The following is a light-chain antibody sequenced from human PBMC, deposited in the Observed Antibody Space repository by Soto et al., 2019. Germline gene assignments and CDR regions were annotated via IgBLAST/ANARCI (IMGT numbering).Light chain of an antibody. J-gene: IGLJ1*01. V-gene: IGLV2-14*01. CDR1: SSDVGGYNY. CDR3: SSYSDSNTPHV. Sequence: QSALTQPDSVSGSPGQSITICCSGTSSDVGGYNYVSWYQQHPGKAPKLMIYDVTNRPSGVSDRFSGSKSGNTASLTISGLQAEDEADYYCSSYSDSNTPHVFGTGTKLTVL. CDR2: DVT.